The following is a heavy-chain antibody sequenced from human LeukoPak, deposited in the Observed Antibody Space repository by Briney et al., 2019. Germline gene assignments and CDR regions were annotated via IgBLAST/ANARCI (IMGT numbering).Heavy chain of an antibody. D-gene: IGHD2-2*02. CDR1: GFTFSSYW. CDR3: ARDVFEGHTDAFDI. J-gene: IGHJ3*02. V-gene: IGHV3-74*01. Sequence: GGSLRLSWAASGFTFSSYWMHWVRQAPGKGLVWVSRINSDGSSTSYADSVKGRFTISRDNAKNSLYLQMNSLRAEDTAVYYCARDVFEGHTDAFDIWGQGTMVTVSS. CDR2: INSDGSST.